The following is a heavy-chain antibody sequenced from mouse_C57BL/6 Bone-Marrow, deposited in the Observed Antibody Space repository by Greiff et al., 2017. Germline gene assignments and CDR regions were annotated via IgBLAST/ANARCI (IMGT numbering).Heavy chain of an antibody. V-gene: IGHV1-80*01. CDR3: ASRGAGGRSYGDY. J-gene: IGHJ2*01. Sequence: VQVVESGAELVKPGASVKISCKASGYAFSSYWMNWVKQRPGKGLEWIGQIYPGDGDTNYNGKFKGKATLTADKSSSTAYMQLSSLTSEDAAVKFCASRGAGGRSYGDYWGQGTTLTVSA. CDR2: IYPGDGDT. D-gene: IGHD1-1*01. CDR1: GYAFSSYW.